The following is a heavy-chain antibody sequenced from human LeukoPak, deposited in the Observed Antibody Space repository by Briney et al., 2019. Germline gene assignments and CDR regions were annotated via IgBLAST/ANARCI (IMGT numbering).Heavy chain of an antibody. Sequence: GGSLRLSCAASGFTLCSYWMSWVRQARGKGLDWVANIKQDGSERYYVDSVKGRFTISRDNAKNSLYLQMNSLRAEDTAVYYCARGWGYSSYWGQGTLVTVSS. J-gene: IGHJ4*02. D-gene: IGHD4-11*01. V-gene: IGHV3-7*01. CDR1: GFTLCSYW. CDR2: IKQDGSER. CDR3: ARGWGYSSY.